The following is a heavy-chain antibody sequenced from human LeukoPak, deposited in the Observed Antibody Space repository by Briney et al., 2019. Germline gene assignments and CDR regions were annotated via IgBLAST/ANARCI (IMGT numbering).Heavy chain of an antibody. J-gene: IGHJ4*02. V-gene: IGHV3-48*03. CDR2: IDSSGTTI. Sequence: GGSLSLSCTTSGFSFSSLEMNWVRQAPGKGLEWVAHIDSSGTTIYYADSVKGRFTISRDNAKKSLYLQMNSLRVEDTAVYYCSRDLTPEGCRDGNCHEGDYWGQGTLVTVSS. D-gene: IGHD2-2*03. CDR1: GFSFSSLE. CDR3: SRDLTPEGCRDGNCHEGDY.